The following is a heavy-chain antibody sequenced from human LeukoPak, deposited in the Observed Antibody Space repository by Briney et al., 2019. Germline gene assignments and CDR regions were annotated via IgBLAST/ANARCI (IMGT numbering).Heavy chain of an antibody. CDR1: GGSISSYY. V-gene: IGHV4-59*01. CDR2: IYYSGST. CDR3: ARHGVMGAIYYYGMDV. D-gene: IGHD2-8*01. Sequence: TSEILSLTCTVSGGSISSYYWSWIRQPPGKGLEWIGYIYYSGSTNYNPSLKSRVTISVDTSKNQFSLKLSSVTAADTAVYYCARHGVMGAIYYYGMDVWGQGTTVTVSS. J-gene: IGHJ6*02.